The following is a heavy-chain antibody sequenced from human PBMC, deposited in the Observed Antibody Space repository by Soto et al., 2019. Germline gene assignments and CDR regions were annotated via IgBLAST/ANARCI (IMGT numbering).Heavy chain of an antibody. D-gene: IGHD2-2*01. Sequence: EVQLVESGGGLVQPGGSLRLSCAASGFTFSTYWMSWVRQAPGKGLEWVANINQDGSEKYYVDSVKGRFTISRDNAKNSLYLQMTSLRADDTAVYYCWRARGWDIVIIPAASDYWGQGTLVTVSS. CDR3: WRARGWDIVIIPAASDY. V-gene: IGHV3-7*01. J-gene: IGHJ4*02. CDR1: GFTFSTYW. CDR2: INQDGSEK.